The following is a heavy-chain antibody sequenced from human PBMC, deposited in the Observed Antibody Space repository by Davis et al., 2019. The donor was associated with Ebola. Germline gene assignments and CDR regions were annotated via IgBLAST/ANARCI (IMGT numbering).Heavy chain of an antibody. CDR1: GGTFSDYY. J-gene: IGHJ4*02. V-gene: IGHV4-34*10. CDR2: VDHSGST. D-gene: IGHD6-19*01. CDR3: ARDLRQYGVAGVENY. Sequence: MPSETLSLTCAVYGGTFSDYYWSWIRQSPGKGLEWIGEVDHSGSTNYNPSFKSRVIVSEDASKNQFSLKLTSLTAADTAVYYCARDLRQYGVAGVENYWGQGTLVTVSS.